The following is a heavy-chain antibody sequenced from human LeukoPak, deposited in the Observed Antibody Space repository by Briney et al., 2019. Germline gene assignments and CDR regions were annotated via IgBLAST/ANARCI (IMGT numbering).Heavy chain of an antibody. V-gene: IGHV4-31*03. D-gene: IGHD3-9*01. CDR1: GGSISSGGYY. CDR3: ARGPPANYDILTGYPMGPFAY. Sequence: SETLSLTCTVSGGSISSGGYYWSWIRQHPGKGLEWIGYIYYSGSTYYNPSLKSRVTISVDTSKNQFSLKPSSVTAADTAVYYCARGPPANYDILTGYPMGPFAYWGQGTLVTVSS. CDR2: IYYSGST. J-gene: IGHJ4*02.